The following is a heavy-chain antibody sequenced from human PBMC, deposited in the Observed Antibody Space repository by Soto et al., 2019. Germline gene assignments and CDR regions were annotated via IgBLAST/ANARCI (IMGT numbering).Heavy chain of an antibody. Sequence: QVQLVQSGAEVKKPGASVKVSCKASGYTFTSYGISWVRQAPGQGLEWMGWISPYNAIPNYAQKLQGRVTMTTDTPTSTAYMELRSLRSDDTDVYYCARILGGSYSLDYWGQGTLVTVSS. CDR2: ISPYNAIP. D-gene: IGHD1-26*01. CDR3: ARILGGSYSLDY. J-gene: IGHJ4*02. CDR1: GYTFTSYG. V-gene: IGHV1-18*01.